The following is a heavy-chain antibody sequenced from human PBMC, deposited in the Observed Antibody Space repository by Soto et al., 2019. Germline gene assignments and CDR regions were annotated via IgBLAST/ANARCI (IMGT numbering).Heavy chain of an antibody. J-gene: IGHJ4*02. V-gene: IGHV4-31*03. CDR1: GGSISSGGYY. D-gene: IGHD2-15*01. CDR3: ARILLGYCSGGSCYPTPTFDY. CDR2: IYYSGST. Sequence: SETLSLTCTVSGGSISSGGYYWSWIRQHPGKGLEWIGYIYYSGSTYYNPSLKSRVTISVDTSKNQFSLKPSSVTAADTAVYYCARILLGYCSGGSCYPTPTFDYWGQGTLVTVSS.